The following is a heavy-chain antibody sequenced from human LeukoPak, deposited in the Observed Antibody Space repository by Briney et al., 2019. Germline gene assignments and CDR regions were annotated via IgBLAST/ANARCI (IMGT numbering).Heavy chain of an antibody. Sequence: PGGSLRLSCAASGFTFSDYYMSWIRQAPGKGLEWVSYISSSGSTIYYADSVKGRFTISRDNSKNTLYLQMNSLRAEDTAVYYCAAYSSGSPTPDFWGQGTLVTVSS. CDR3: AAYSSGSPTPDF. CDR2: ISSSGSTI. CDR1: GFTFSDYY. V-gene: IGHV3-11*04. J-gene: IGHJ4*02. D-gene: IGHD3-22*01.